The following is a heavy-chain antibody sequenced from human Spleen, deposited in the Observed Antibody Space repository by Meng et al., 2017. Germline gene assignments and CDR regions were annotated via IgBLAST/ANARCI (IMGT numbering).Heavy chain of an antibody. D-gene: IGHD4-17*01. V-gene: IGHV4-39*07. CDR3: TTLYGDSIS. J-gene: IGHJ4*02. CDR2: IYHSGRT. Sequence: QLQLQESGPGLVKPSETLSLTCSVSGGSISSSSYYWGWIRQPPGKGLEWIGSIYHSGRTNYNPSVKSRVTMSVDKSQNQFSLKLSSVAAADTAVYYCTTLYGDSISWGQGTLVTVSS. CDR1: GGSISSSSYY.